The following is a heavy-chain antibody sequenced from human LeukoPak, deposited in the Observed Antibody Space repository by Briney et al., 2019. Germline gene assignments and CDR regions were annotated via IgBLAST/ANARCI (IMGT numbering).Heavy chain of an antibody. CDR2: ISGSGGST. CDR1: GFTFSSYA. Sequence: PGGSLRLSCAASGFTFSSYAMSWVCQAPGKGLEWVSAISGSGGSTYYADSVKGRFTISRDNSKNTLYLQMNSLRAEDTAVYYCAKVVDPSRAFDIWGQGTMVTVSS. D-gene: IGHD5-12*01. J-gene: IGHJ3*02. CDR3: AKVVDPSRAFDI. V-gene: IGHV3-23*01.